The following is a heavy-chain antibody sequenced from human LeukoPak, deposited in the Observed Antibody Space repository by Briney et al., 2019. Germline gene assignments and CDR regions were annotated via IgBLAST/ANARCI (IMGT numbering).Heavy chain of an antibody. D-gene: IGHD5-18*01. Sequence: ASVTASCKAAGYTFTSYYMHWVRQAPGEGLEWMGLICPSGGSTSYAQKFQGRVAMTRDTSTSTVYMELSSLRSEDTAVYYCARGRATAMVTGWFDPWGQGTLVTVSS. CDR2: ICPSGGST. V-gene: IGHV1-46*01. J-gene: IGHJ5*02. CDR3: ARGRATAMVTGWFDP. CDR1: GYTFTSYY.